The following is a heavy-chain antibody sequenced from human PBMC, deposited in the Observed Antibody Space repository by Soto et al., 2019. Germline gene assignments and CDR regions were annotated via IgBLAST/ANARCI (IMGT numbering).Heavy chain of an antibody. CDR1: GFTVSSNY. V-gene: IGHV3-53*02. J-gene: IGHJ4*02. CDR3: ARGNSIAARPNYFDY. Sequence: EVQLVETGGGLIQPGGSLRLSCAASGFTVSSNYMSWVRQAPGKGLEWVSVIYSGGSTYYADSVKGRFTISRDNSKNTLYLQMNSLRAEDTAVYYCARGNSIAARPNYFDYWGQGTLVTVYS. CDR2: IYSGGST. D-gene: IGHD6-6*01.